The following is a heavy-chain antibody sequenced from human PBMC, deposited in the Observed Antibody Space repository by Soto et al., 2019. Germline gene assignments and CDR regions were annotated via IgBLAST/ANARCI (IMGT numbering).Heavy chain of an antibody. V-gene: IGHV3-74*01. CDR1: GFTFSDYW. Sequence: EVQLVESGGGLVQPGGSLRLSCEASGFTFSDYWIHWVRQAPGKGLVWLSRIKGDASTTNYADSVMGRSTVSRDNARNTVYLQMNSLRAEDTAIYYCARGGRGYYYVDVWGKGITVTVSS. J-gene: IGHJ6*03. CDR3: ARGGRGYYYVDV. CDR2: IKGDASTT.